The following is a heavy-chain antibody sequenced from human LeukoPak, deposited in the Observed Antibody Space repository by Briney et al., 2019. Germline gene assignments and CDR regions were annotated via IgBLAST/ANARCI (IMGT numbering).Heavy chain of an antibody. CDR1: GFTFSSYA. V-gene: IGHV3-30*04. CDR3: ARGYSAYYYGSGSYPFDY. J-gene: IGHJ4*02. D-gene: IGHD3-10*01. CDR2: ISYDGSNK. Sequence: GRSLRLSCAASGFTFSSYAMHWVRQAPGKGLEWVAVISYDGSNKYYADSVKGRFTISRDNSKNTLYLQMNSLRAEDTAVYYCARGYSAYYYGSGSYPFDYWGQGTLVTVSS.